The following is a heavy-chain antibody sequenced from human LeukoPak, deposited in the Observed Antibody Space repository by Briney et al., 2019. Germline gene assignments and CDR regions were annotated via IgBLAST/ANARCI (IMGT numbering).Heavy chain of an antibody. CDR3: ARGSGWYLFDY. CDR1: GGSISSYY. Sequence: SETLSLTRTVSGGSISSYYWSWIRQPPGKGLEWIGYIYYSGSTNYNPSLKSRVTISVDTSKNQFSLKLSSVTAADTAVYYCARGSGWYLFDYWGQGTLVTVSS. CDR2: IYYSGST. D-gene: IGHD6-19*01. V-gene: IGHV4-59*01. J-gene: IGHJ4*02.